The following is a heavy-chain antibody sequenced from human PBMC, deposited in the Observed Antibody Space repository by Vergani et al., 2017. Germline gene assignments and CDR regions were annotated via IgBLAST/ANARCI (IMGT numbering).Heavy chain of an antibody. V-gene: IGHV3-21*01. CDR2: ISSSSSYI. J-gene: IGHJ6*02. CDR1: GFTVSSNY. Sequence: EVQLVESGGGLIQPGGSLRLSCAASGFTVSSNYMSWVRQAPGKGLEWVSSISSSSSYIYYADSVKGRFTISRDNAKNSLYLQMNSLRAEDTAVYYCAREDYYYYYGMDVWGQGTTVTVSS. CDR3: AREDYYYYYGMDV.